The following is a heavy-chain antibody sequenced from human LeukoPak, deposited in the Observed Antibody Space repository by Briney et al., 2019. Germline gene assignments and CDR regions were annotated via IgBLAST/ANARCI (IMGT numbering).Heavy chain of an antibody. J-gene: IGHJ4*02. V-gene: IGHV4-34*01. D-gene: IGHD3-3*01. CDR2: INHSGST. CDR1: GGSFSGYY. Sequence: SETLSPTCAVYGGSFSGYYWSWIRQPPGKGLEWIGEINHSGSTNYNPSLKSRVTISVDTSKNQFSLKLSSVTAADTAVYYCARGDHRAGRLRFLEWPQRGLDYWGQGTLVTVSS. CDR3: ARGDHRAGRLRFLEWPQRGLDY.